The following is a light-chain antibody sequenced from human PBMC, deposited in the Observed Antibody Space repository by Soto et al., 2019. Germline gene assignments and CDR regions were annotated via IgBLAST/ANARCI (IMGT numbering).Light chain of an antibody. CDR1: RSVSSY. CDR3: QQRSNWPIT. V-gene: IGKV3-11*01. CDR2: DAS. Sequence: EIVLTQSPATXSXSXXXXXXLXXRASRSVSSYLAWYQQKPGQAPRLLIYDASNRPTDIPARFSGSGSGTDFTLTISSLEPEDFAVYYCQQRSNWPITFGQGTRLEIK. J-gene: IGKJ5*01.